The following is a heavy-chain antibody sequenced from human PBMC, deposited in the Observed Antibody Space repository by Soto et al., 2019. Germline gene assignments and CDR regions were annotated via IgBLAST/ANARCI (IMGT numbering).Heavy chain of an antibody. Sequence: QVQLVQSGAEVKKPGSSVKVSCKASGGTFSSYAISWVRQVPGQGLEWMGGIIPVFGTANYAQKFQDRVTITADESTSTAYMELSRLRSEDTAVYYGAREFTDIVCLTGAIQYFQHWGQGTLVTVSS. J-gene: IGHJ1*01. CDR2: IIPVFGTA. D-gene: IGHD2-2*01. CDR1: GGTFSSYA. V-gene: IGHV1-69*12. CDR3: AREFTDIVCLTGAIQYFQH.